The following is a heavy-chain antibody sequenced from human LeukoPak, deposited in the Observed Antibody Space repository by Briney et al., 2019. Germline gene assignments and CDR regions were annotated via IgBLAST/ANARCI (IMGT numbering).Heavy chain of an antibody. CDR1: GYSFTSYW. D-gene: IGHD5-18*01. V-gene: IGHV5-51*01. J-gene: IGHJ3*02. CDR3: ARRYRYGYYAFDI. Sequence: GESLKISCKGSGYSFTSYWIGWVRQMPGKGLEGMGIIYPGESDTRYSPSYQGQVTISADKSISTAYLQWSSLKASDTAMYYCARRYRYGYYAFDIWGQGTMVTVSS. CDR2: IYPGESDT.